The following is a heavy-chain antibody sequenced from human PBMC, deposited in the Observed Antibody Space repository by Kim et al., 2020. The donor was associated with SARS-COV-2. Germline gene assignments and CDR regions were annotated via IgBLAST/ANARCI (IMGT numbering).Heavy chain of an antibody. CDR3: ARGRSSPPHYYGSGSYYKSDFDY. CDR1: GGSFSGYY. J-gene: IGHJ4*02. Sequence: SETLSLTCAVYGGSFSGYYWSWIRQPPGKGLDWIGEINHSGSTNYNPSLKSRVTISVDTSKNQFSLKLSSVTAADTAVYYCARGRSSPPHYYGSGSYYKSDFDYWGQGTLGTVSS. V-gene: IGHV4-34*01. D-gene: IGHD3-10*01. CDR2: INHSGST.